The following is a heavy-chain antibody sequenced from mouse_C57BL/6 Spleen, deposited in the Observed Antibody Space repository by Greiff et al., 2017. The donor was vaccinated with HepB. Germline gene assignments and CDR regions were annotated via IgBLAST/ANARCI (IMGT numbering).Heavy chain of an antibody. J-gene: IGHJ4*01. CDR2: IDPSDSET. CDR3: ARAPYYYGRVTRTSNAMDY. V-gene: IGHV1-52*01. D-gene: IGHD1-1*01. Sequence: QVQLQQPGAELVRPGSSVKLSCKASGYTFTSYWMHWVKQRPIQGLEWIGNIDPSDSETHYNQKFKDKATLTVDKSSSTAYMQLSSLTSEASAFYYCARAPYYYGRVTRTSNAMDYWGQGTSVTVSS. CDR1: GYTFTSYW.